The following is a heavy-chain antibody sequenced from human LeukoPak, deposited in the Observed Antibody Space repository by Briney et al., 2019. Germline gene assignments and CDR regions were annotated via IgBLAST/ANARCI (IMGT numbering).Heavy chain of an antibody. V-gene: IGHV3-43*02. CDR1: GFTFDDYA. J-gene: IGHJ4*02. Sequence: GGSLRLSCAASGFTFDDYAIYWVRQGPGKGLEWVSLISGDGGSIYYADSVKGRFTISRDNSRNSLYLQMNSLRTEDTALYYCAKEDYSSSWYALDYWGQGTLVTVSS. CDR2: ISGDGGSI. CDR3: AKEDYSSSWYALDY. D-gene: IGHD6-13*01.